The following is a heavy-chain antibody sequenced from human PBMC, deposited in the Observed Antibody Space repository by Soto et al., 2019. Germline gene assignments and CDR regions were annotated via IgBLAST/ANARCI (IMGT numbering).Heavy chain of an antibody. CDR2: IYPGDSET. Sequence: GESVKISFKASGYSFANYWIGWVCQKPGKGLEWMGVIYPGDSETTYSPSFEGQVIISVDRSRGTAFLEWSSLKASDTAMYYCARPGAPTDTVVYDFWGQGTQVTVSS. D-gene: IGHD5-18*01. CDR1: GYSFANYW. J-gene: IGHJ4*02. CDR3: ARPGAPTDTVVYDF. V-gene: IGHV5-51*01.